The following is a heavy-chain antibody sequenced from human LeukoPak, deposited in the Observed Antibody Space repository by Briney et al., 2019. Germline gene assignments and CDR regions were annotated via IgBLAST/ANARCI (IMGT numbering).Heavy chain of an antibody. Sequence: SGGSLRLSCAASGFTVISNYISWVRQAPGKRLEWVSGIYSAVSTYYADSVKGRFTISRDNAKNTRYLQMNSLRAEETAVYYCARILVTPDTIEYCSGGSCYFDYWGQGTLVTVSS. V-gene: IGHV3-53*01. CDR2: IYSAVST. CDR3: ARILVTPDTIEYCSGGSCYFDY. CDR1: GFTVISNY. D-gene: IGHD2-15*01. J-gene: IGHJ4*02.